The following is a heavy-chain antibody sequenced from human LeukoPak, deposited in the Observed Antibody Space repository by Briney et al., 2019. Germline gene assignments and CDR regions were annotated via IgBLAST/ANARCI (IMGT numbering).Heavy chain of an antibody. D-gene: IGHD2-21*02. CDR2: IKQDGSEK. Sequence: GGSLRLSCAASGFTFSSYWMSWVRQAPGKGLEWVANIKQDGSEKYYVDSVKGRFTISRDNAKNSLYLQMNSLRAEDTAVYYCARSRGDIVVVTAIPYSDAFDIWGQGTMVTVSS. V-gene: IGHV3-7*01. CDR1: GFTFSSYW. CDR3: ARSRGDIVVVTAIPYSDAFDI. J-gene: IGHJ3*02.